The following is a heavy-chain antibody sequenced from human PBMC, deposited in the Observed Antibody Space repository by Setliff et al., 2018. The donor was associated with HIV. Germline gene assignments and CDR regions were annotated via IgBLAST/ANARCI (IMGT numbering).Heavy chain of an antibody. D-gene: IGHD2-15*01. CDR3: ARHTATNINDRGLGYSYIDV. CDR1: GGSISSGGYY. V-gene: IGHV4-31*03. Sequence: NPSETLSLTCTVSGGSISSGGYYWSWIRQHPGKGLEWIGYIYYSGSTYYNPSLKSRVTISVDTSKNQLSLKLTSVTAADTSIYYCARHTATNINDRGLGYSYIDVWGMGTSVTVSS. J-gene: IGHJ6*03. CDR2: IYYSGST.